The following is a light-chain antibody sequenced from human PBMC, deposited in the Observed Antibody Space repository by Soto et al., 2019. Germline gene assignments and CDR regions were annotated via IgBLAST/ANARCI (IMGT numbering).Light chain of an antibody. V-gene: IGLV2-14*01. J-gene: IGLJ1*01. Sequence: QSALTQPASVSGSPGQSITISCTGNSSDVGGDNYVSWYQQHPGKAPKLMIYDVSNRPSGVSNRCSGSKSGNTASLTISGLQDEDEADYYCSSYTSSSTLLYVFGTGTKVTVL. CDR3: SSYTSSSTLLYV. CDR1: SSDVGGDNY. CDR2: DVS.